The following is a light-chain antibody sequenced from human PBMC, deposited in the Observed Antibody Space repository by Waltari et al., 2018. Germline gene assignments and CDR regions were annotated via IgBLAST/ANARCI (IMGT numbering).Light chain of an antibody. Sequence: QSALTQPASVSGSPGQSITISCTGTSSDVGGYNYVSWYQQHPGKAPKLMIYDVSKRPSGVSNRFSVSKSGNTASLTISGRQAEDEADYYCSSYTSSSTLVFGGGTKLTVL. CDR2: DVS. V-gene: IGLV2-14*01. J-gene: IGLJ3*02. CDR3: SSYTSSSTLV. CDR1: SSDVGGYNY.